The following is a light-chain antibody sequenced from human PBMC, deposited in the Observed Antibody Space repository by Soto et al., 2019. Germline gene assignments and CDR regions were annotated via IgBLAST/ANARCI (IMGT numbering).Light chain of an antibody. CDR2: DAS. Sequence: IVLTQSPATLSLSPGERATLSCRASQSVSHYLAWYQQKPGQAPRFIMYDASKRAAGIPARFSGSGSGTDFTLTISSLEPEDLAVYYCQQRSNWPTTFGGGTKVEIK. V-gene: IGKV3-11*01. CDR3: QQRSNWPTT. J-gene: IGKJ4*01. CDR1: QSVSHY.